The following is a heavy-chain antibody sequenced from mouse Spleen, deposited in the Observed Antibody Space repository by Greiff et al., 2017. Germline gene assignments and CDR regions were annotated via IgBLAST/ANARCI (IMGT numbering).Heavy chain of an antibody. D-gene: IGHD1-1*01. Sequence: VQLQQSGPELVKPGASVKLSCKASGYTFTSYDINWVKQRPGQGLEWIGWIYPRDGSTKYNEKFKGKATLTVDTSSSTAYMELHSLTSEDSAVYFCRIYYYGSSYAWNYAMDYWGQGTSVTVSS. J-gene: IGHJ4*01. CDR2: IYPRDGST. CDR3: RIYYYGSSYAWNYAMDY. V-gene: IGHV1-85*01. CDR1: GYTFTSYD.